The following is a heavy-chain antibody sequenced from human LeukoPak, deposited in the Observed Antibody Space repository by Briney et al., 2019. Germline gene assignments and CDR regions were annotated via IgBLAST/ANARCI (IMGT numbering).Heavy chain of an antibody. V-gene: IGHV4-39*07. CDR2: IYYSGSI. Sequence: GSLRLSCAASGFTFSSYNMNWVRQAPGKGLEWVGSIYYSGSIYYNPSLKSRVTISVDTSKNQFSLKLSSVTAADTAVYYCARGLRLQLAFDYWGQGTLVTVSS. D-gene: IGHD6-13*01. CDR1: GFTFSSYN. CDR3: ARGLRLQLAFDY. J-gene: IGHJ4*02.